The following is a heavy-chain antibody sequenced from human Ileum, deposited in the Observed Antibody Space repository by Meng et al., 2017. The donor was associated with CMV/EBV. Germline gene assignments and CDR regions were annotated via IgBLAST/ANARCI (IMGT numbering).Heavy chain of an antibody. J-gene: IGHJ5*02. CDR3: ARECTNCYPGHWFDP. CDR2: IIPIFGTA. V-gene: IGHV1-69*06. D-gene: IGHD2-2*01. Sequence: SGDTFSRDAITWVRQAPGQGLDWMGGIIPIFGTATYAQKFQGRVTITADKSTNTAYMELSRLRSEDTAIYYCARECTNCYPGHWFDPWGQGTLVTVSS. CDR1: GDTFSRDA.